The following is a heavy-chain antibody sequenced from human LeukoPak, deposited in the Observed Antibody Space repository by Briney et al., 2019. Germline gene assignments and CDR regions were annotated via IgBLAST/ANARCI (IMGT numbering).Heavy chain of an antibody. V-gene: IGHV4-34*01. CDR1: GGSFSGYY. D-gene: IGHD5-24*01. CDR2: INHSGST. J-gene: IGHJ4*02. Sequence: TPSETLSLTCAVYGGSFSGYYWSWIRQPPGKGLEWIGEINHSGSTNYNPSLKSRVTISVDTSKNQFSLKLSSVTAADTAVYYCAREGRWQQLGVFDYWGQGTLVTVSS. CDR3: AREGRWQQLGVFDY.